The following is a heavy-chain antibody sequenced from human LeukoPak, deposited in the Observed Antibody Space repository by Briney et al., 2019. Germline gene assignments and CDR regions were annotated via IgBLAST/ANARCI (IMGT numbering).Heavy chain of an antibody. CDR1: GFTFSSYG. CDR2: IWYDGGNK. V-gene: IGHV3-33*06. Sequence: PGGSLRLSCAASGFTFSSYGMHWVRQAPGKGLEWVAVIWYDGGNKYYADSVKGRFTISRDNSKNTLYLQMNSLRAEDTAVYYCAKTRSSSGWTGTFDYWGQGTLVTVSS. D-gene: IGHD6-19*01. J-gene: IGHJ4*02. CDR3: AKTRSSSGWTGTFDY.